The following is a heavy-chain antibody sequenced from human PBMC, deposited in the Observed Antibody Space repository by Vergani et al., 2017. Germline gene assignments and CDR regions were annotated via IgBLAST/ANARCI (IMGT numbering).Heavy chain of an antibody. D-gene: IGHD3-10*01. CDR3: AKDRRGGSGSYVDY. CDR2: IRGSGGST. J-gene: IGHJ4*02. Sequence: EVQLLESGGGLVQPGGSLRLSCAASGFPFSSYAMSWVRQAPGKGLEWVSAIRGSGGSTYYADSVKGRLTISRDNSKNTLYLQMNSLRAEDTAVYYCAKDRRGGSGSYVDYWGEGTLVTVSS. V-gene: IGHV3-23*01. CDR1: GFPFSSYA.